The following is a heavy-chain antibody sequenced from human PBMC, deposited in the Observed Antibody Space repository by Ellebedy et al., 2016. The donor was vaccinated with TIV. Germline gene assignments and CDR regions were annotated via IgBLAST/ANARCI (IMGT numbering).Heavy chain of an antibody. CDR1: GGSFSDYY. CDR3: ARTSYYDSSGYPLFDY. CDR2: INRGGST. V-gene: IGHV4-34*01. J-gene: IGHJ4*02. Sequence: MPSETLSLTCAVYGGSFSDYYWSWIRQPPGKGLEWIGEINRGGSTNYNPSLTSRVTISVDSSRNQFSLKLSSVTAADTAVFYCARTSYYDSSGYPLFDYWGQGTLVTVSS. D-gene: IGHD3-22*01.